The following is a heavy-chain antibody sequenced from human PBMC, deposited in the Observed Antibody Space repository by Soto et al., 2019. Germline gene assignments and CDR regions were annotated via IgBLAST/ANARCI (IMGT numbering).Heavy chain of an antibody. CDR1: GFTFSTYS. Sequence: EAQLVESGGGLVQPGGSLRLSCAASGFTFSTYSMNWVRQTPGKGLEWVSYISSSSSTIYYAESVKGRFTISRDNAKNSLYLQMNILRAEDTAVYYCARDPTSDIVLMVYAMHDAFDIWGRGTSVTVSS. D-gene: IGHD2-8*01. CDR2: ISSSSSTI. V-gene: IGHV3-48*01. CDR3: ARDPTSDIVLMVYAMHDAFDI. J-gene: IGHJ3*02.